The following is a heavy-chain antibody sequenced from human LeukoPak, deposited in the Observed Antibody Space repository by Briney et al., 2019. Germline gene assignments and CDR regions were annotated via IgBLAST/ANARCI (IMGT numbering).Heavy chain of an antibody. CDR1: GFTFSDCY. V-gene: IGHV3-11*03. CDR2: IGGSSADT. D-gene: IGHD6-6*01. Sequence: GGSLRLSCAASGFTFSDCYMSWFRQAPGKGLEWLSYIGGSSADTNYADSVKGRFTTSRDNAKSSLYLQMNSLRAEDTAVYYCAKTLVASPDNTGGPWGQGTLVTVSS. J-gene: IGHJ5*02. CDR3: AKTLVASPDNTGGP.